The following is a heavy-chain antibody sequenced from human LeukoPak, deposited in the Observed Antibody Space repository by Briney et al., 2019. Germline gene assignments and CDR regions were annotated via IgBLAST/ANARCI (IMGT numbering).Heavy chain of an antibody. J-gene: IGHJ5*02. Sequence: SETLSLTCTVSGGSISSYYWSWIRQPPGKGLEWIGYIYATGSTNYNPSLKSRVTISVDTSKNQFSLNLRSVTAADTAAYYCARHGSVRSPLGPWGQGTLVTVSS. CDR3: ARHGSVRSPLGP. CDR2: IYATGST. V-gene: IGHV4-4*09. CDR1: GGSISSYY. D-gene: IGHD3-10*01.